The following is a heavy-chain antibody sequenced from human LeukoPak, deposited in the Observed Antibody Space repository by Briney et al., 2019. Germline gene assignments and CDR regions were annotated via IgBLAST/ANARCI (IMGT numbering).Heavy chain of an antibody. CDR1: GFTFSDYY. CDR3: AREIQYCSSTSCPPHY. V-gene: IGHV3-11*01. J-gene: IGHJ4*02. Sequence: GGSLRLSCAASGFTFSDYYMSWIRQAPGKGLEWVSYISSSGSTIYYADSVKGRFTISRDNAKNSLYLQMNSLRAEDTAVYYCAREIQYCSSTSCPPHYWGQGTLVTVSS. CDR2: ISSSGSTI. D-gene: IGHD2-2*01.